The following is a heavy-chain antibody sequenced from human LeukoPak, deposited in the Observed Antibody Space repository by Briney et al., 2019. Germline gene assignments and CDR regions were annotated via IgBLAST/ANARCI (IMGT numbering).Heavy chain of an antibody. D-gene: IGHD3-3*01. Sequence: GGSLRLSCAASGFTFSSSAMSWVRQAPGKGLEWVSAISNNGGYTYYADSVKGRFTISRDNSKNMLYLQMNSLRAEDTAVYYCAKGGSGYYYNNGMDVWGQGTTVTVSS. J-gene: IGHJ6*02. CDR2: ISNNGGYT. V-gene: IGHV3-23*01. CDR1: GFTFSSSA. CDR3: AKGGSGYYYNNGMDV.